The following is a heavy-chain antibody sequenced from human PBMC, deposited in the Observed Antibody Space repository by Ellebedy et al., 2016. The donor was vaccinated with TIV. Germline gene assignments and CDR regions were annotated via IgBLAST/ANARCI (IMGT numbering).Heavy chain of an antibody. CDR1: GFTFSSYA. D-gene: IGHD6-19*01. Sequence: GGSLRLXXAASGFTFSSYAMSWVRQAPGKGLEWVSAISGSGGSTYYADSVKGRFTISRDNSKNTLYLQMNSLRAEDTAVYYCAKDQSKAVAATENWFDPWGQGTLVTVSS. CDR2: ISGSGGST. V-gene: IGHV3-23*01. J-gene: IGHJ5*02. CDR3: AKDQSKAVAATENWFDP.